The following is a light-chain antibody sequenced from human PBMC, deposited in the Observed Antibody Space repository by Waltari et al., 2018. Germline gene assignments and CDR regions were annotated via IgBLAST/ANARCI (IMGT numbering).Light chain of an antibody. V-gene: IGKV3-11*01. CDR3: QHRSNGPLYT. J-gene: IGKJ2*01. Sequence: EIVWTQSPATLSLSPGERATLSCRASQRVSSYLAWYQQKPGQAPRLLIYGASDRATGIPARFSGSGSGTDFTLTISSLEPEDFAFYYCQHRSNGPLYTFGQGTKLEIK. CDR1: QRVSSY. CDR2: GAS.